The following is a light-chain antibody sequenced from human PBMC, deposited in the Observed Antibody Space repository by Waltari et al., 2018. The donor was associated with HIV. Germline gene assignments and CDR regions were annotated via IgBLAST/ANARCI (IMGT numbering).Light chain of an antibody. CDR3: AAWDANLNGRL. J-gene: IGLJ2*01. V-gene: IGLV1-44*01. Sequence: QSVLTQSPSASGTPGQRVTISCSGSISNIGGNTVSWYQPLTGTAPKLLIYSNNQRPSGVPDRFSGSKSGTSASLAISGLQSEDEADYYCAAWDANLNGRLFGGGTKLTVL. CDR1: ISNIGGNT. CDR2: SNN.